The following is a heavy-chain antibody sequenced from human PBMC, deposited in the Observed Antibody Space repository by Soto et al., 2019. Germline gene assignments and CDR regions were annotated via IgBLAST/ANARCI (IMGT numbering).Heavy chain of an antibody. Sequence: QVQLVQSGAEVKKPGSSVKVSCKASGGTFSSYAMNWVRQAPGQGLEWMGGIIPIFGTPDYAQKFQGRVTITADESTATAYMELRSLRFEDTAVYYCAREDERWFDPWGQGTLVTVSS. CDR3: AREDERWFDP. V-gene: IGHV1-69*12. CDR1: GGTFSSYA. J-gene: IGHJ5*02. CDR2: IIPIFGTP.